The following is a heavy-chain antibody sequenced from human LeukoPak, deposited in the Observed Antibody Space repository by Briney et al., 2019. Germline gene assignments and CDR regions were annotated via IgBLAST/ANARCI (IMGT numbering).Heavy chain of an antibody. CDR1: GGSFSGYY. D-gene: IGHD2-2*01. J-gene: IGHJ6*02. Sequence: SETLSLTCAVSGGSFSGYYWSWIRQPPGKGLEWIGDINNSGSTNYNPSLTSRVTISVDTSKNQFSLKLSSVTAADTAVYYCARGRTRVPAAPYYYGMDVWGQGTTVTVSS. CDR3: ARGRTRVPAAPYYYGMDV. CDR2: INNSGST. V-gene: IGHV4-34*01.